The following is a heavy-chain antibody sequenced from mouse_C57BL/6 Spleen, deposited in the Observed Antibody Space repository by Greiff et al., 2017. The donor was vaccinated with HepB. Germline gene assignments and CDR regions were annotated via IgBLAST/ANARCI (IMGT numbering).Heavy chain of an antibody. D-gene: IGHD1-1*01. CDR1: GYTFTSYW. Sequence: QVQLQQPGTELVKPGASVKLSCKASGYTFTSYWMHWVKQRPGQGLEWIGNINPSNGGTNYNEKFKCKATLTVDKSSSTAYMQLSSLTSEDSAVYYCARYSGSSYYFDYWGQGTTLTVSS. J-gene: IGHJ2*01. V-gene: IGHV1-53*01. CDR3: ARYSGSSYYFDY. CDR2: INPSNGGT.